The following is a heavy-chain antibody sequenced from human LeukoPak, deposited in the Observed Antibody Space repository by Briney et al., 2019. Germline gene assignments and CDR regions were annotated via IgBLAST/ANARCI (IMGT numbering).Heavy chain of an antibody. CDR2: IFYSGST. V-gene: IGHV4-39*01. CDR3: ARQMNTVTADY. CDR1: GGSISSSSYF. Sequence: SGTLFLTCTVSGGSISSSSYFWGWIRQPPGKGLEWIGSIFYSGSTYYNPSLNSRVTISIDTSKNQFSLRLSSVTAADTAVYYCARQMNTVTADYWGQGTLVTVSS. J-gene: IGHJ4*02. D-gene: IGHD4-17*01.